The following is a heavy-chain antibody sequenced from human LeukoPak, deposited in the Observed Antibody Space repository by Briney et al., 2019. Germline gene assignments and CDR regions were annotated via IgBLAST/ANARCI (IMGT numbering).Heavy chain of an antibody. V-gene: IGHV4-39*01. CDR2: IYYSGST. Sequence: SETLSLTCTVSGGSISSSSYYWGWIPQPPGKGLEWNRCIYYSGSTNYNPYLKGPVTVSIAKSKNQFSLRLVSATATDTAVCYCARHGQPQTYFDYWGLGTLVTVSS. CDR3: ARHGQPQTYFDY. J-gene: IGHJ4*02. CDR1: GGSISSSSYY.